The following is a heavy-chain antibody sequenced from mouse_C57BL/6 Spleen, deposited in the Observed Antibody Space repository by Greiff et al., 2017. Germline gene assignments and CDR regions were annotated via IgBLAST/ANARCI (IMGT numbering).Heavy chain of an antibody. D-gene: IGHD3-2*02. CDR1: GYTFTDYN. J-gene: IGHJ2*01. CDR3: ARKAGTAQAFFDY. V-gene: IGHV1-22*01. CDR2: INPNNGGT. Sequence: VQLQQSGPELVKPGASVKMSCKASGYTFTDYNMHWVKQSHGKSLEWIGYINPNNGGTSYNQKFKGKATLTVNKSSSTAYMELRSLTSEDSAVYYCARKAGTAQAFFDYWGQGTTLTVSS.